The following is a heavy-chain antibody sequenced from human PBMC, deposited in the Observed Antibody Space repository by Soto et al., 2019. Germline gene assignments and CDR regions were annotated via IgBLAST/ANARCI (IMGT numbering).Heavy chain of an antibody. V-gene: IGHV1-18*01. CDR1: GYSFTNYG. CDR3: ARAQTPSESDY. CDR2: MNGYNGNT. Sequence: QVQLVQSGAEVKKPGASVKVSCQASGYSFTNYGITWVRQAPGQGLEWMGWMNGYNGNTNYAQKVQGRVTMTTDTSTNTAYMDVKSRRSGDTAVYVFARAQTPSESDYWGQGTRVTVSS. J-gene: IGHJ4*02.